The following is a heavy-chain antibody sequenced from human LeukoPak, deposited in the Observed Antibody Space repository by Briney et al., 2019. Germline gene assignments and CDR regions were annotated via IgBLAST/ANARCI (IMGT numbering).Heavy chain of an antibody. J-gene: IGHJ3*02. V-gene: IGHV1-2*02. CDR3: ARDKSSGSYWAAFGI. CDR2: INPNSGGT. Sequence: ASVTVSCKASGYTFTGYYMHWVRQAPGQGLEWMGWINPNSGGTNYAQKFQGRVTMTRDTSISTAYMELSRLRSDDTAVYYCARDKSSGSYWAAFGIWGQGTMVTVSS. CDR1: GYTFTGYY. D-gene: IGHD1-26*01.